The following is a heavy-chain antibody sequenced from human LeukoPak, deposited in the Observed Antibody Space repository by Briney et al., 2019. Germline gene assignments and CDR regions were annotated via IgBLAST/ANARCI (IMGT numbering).Heavy chain of an antibody. Sequence: GGSLRLSCAASGFTFSNYAMNWVRQAPGKGLEWVSDIIGSGRSIYYGDSFQGRFTISRDNSKNTVYLQMNSLRAEDTAIYYCAKGVRPYGDYFDYWGQGTLVTVSS. J-gene: IGHJ4*02. CDR2: IIGSGRSI. CDR3: AKGVRPYGDYFDY. CDR1: GFTFSNYA. D-gene: IGHD3-10*01. V-gene: IGHV3-23*01.